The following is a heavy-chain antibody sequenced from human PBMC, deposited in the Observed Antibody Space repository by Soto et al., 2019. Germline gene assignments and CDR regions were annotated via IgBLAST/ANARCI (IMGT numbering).Heavy chain of an antibody. CDR3: ARANYYGSPGDFDY. Sequence: EVQLVESGGGLVQPGGSLRLSCAASGFTFISYSMNWVRQAPGKGLEWVSYISSSSSTIYYADSVKGRFTISRDNAKNSLYLQMNSLRAEDTAVYYCARANYYGSPGDFDYWGQGTLVTVSS. J-gene: IGHJ4*02. D-gene: IGHD3-10*01. V-gene: IGHV3-48*01. CDR1: GFTFISYS. CDR2: ISSSSSTI.